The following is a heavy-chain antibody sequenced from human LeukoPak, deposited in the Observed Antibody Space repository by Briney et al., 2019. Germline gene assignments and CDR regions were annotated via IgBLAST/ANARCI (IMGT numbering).Heavy chain of an antibody. V-gene: IGHV1-2*02. CDR3: ARGGIINAFDI. D-gene: IGHD2-15*01. J-gene: IGHJ3*02. CDR1: GYTFTAYY. Sequence: ASVKVSCKASGYTFTAYYMHWVRQAPGQGLEWMAWINPQSGGTNYAQKFQGRVTLTRDTSISTAYMELRSLRSDDTAVYYCARGGIINAFDIWGQGTMVTVSS. CDR2: INPQSGGT.